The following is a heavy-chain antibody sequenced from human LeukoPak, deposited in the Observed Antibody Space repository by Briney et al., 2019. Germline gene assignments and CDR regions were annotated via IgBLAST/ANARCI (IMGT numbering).Heavy chain of an antibody. V-gene: IGHV3-7*01. CDR2: INEDGSEK. D-gene: IGHD3-10*01. CDR1: GFIFRNYW. Sequence: GGSLRLSCAAAGFIFRNYWMGWVRQAPGKGLEWVANINEDGSEKYYVDSVKGRFIISRDNAKNSLYRQMNILRAGVTAVFYCLSGSGHCGQGALVTVSS. J-gene: IGHJ4*02. CDR3: LSGSGH.